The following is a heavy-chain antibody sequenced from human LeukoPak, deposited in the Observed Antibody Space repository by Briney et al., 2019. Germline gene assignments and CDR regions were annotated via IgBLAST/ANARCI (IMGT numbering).Heavy chain of an antibody. J-gene: IGHJ4*02. CDR3: ARDDMHCSGGSCYPDY. CDR2: INPNSGGT. Sequence: ASVKVSCKASGYTFTGYYMHWVRQALGQGLEWMGWINPNSGGTNYAQKFQGRVTMTRDTSISTAYMELSRLRSDDTAVYYCARDDMHCSGGSCYPDYWGQGTLVTVSS. CDR1: GYTFTGYY. V-gene: IGHV1-2*02. D-gene: IGHD2-15*01.